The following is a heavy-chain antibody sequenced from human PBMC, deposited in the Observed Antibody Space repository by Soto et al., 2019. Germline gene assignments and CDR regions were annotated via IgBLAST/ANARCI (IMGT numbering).Heavy chain of an antibody. CDR2: IYYGGST. Sequence: PSETLSLTCTFSGGSISSYYWSWIRQPPGKGLEWIGYIYYGGSTNYNPSLKSRVTISVDTSKNQFSLKLSSVTAADTAVYYCARDYSYGNEPMNWFDPWGQGTLVTVSS. J-gene: IGHJ5*02. D-gene: IGHD5-18*01. V-gene: IGHV4-59*01. CDR3: ARDYSYGNEPMNWFDP. CDR1: GGSISSYY.